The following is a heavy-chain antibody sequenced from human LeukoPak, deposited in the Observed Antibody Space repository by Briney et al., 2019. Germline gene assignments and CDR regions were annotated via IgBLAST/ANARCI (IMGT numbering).Heavy chain of an antibody. D-gene: IGHD3-3*01. CDR2: MNPNSGNT. J-gene: IGHJ6*03. CDR3: ARLPDYYDFWSGYYYYYMDV. Sequence: ASVKVSCKASGYTFTSYDINWVRQATGQGLEWMGWMNPNSGNTGYAQKFQGRVTMTRNTSISTAYMELSSLRSEDTAVYYCARLPDYYDFWSGYYYYYMDVWGKGTTVTVSS. CDR1: GYTFTSYD. V-gene: IGHV1-8*01.